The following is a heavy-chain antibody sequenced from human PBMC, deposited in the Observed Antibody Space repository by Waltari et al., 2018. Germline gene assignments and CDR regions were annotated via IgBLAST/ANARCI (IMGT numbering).Heavy chain of an antibody. V-gene: IGHV3-48*04. CDR3: ASFMVRGGRSAFDI. CDR1: GFTFSSYS. J-gene: IGHJ3*02. CDR2: ISSSSSTI. D-gene: IGHD3-10*01. Sequence: EVQLVESGGGLVQPGGSLRLSCAASGFTFSSYSMNWVRKAPGKGLEWVSYISSSSSTIYYADSVKGRFTISRDNAKNSLYLQMNSLRAEDTAVYYCASFMVRGGRSAFDIWGQGTMVTVSS.